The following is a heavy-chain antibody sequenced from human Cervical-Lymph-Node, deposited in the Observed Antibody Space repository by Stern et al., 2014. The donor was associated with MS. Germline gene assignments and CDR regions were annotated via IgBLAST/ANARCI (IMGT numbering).Heavy chain of an antibody. J-gene: IGHJ4*02. CDR2: IYHSGKT. V-gene: IGHV4-31*03. CDR1: GDSTSSVGYY. CDR3: ARSSITIFGVVTNFDY. D-gene: IGHD3-3*01. Sequence: QVQLQESGPGLVKPSQTLSLTCTVSGDSTSSVGYYWNWIRQHPGKGLEWIGSIYHSGKTYSNPSLKSRLTISVDTSKNHFSLQLSSVTAADTAVYYCARSSITIFGVVTNFDYWGQGTLVTVSS.